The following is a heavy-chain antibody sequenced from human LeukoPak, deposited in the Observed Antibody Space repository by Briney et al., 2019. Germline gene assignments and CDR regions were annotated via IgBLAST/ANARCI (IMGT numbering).Heavy chain of an antibody. CDR3: ARGNRLQSYYYGMDV. V-gene: IGHV4-59*01. CDR2: IYYSGST. D-gene: IGHD2/OR15-2a*01. CDR1: GGSLSSYY. Sequence: SETLSLTCTVSGGSLSSYYWSWLRQPPGKGLEWIGYIYYSGSTNYNPSLKSRVTISVDTSKNQFSLKLSSVTAADTAVYYCARGNRLQSYYYGMDVWGQGTTVTVSS. J-gene: IGHJ6*02.